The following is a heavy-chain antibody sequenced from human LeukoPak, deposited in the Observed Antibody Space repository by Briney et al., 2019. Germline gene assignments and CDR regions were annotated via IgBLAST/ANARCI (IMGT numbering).Heavy chain of an antibody. CDR3: AKDSGNYDAFDI. CDR2: ISWNSGSI. CDR1: GFTFDDYA. V-gene: IGHV3-9*01. D-gene: IGHD4-11*01. J-gene: IGHJ3*02. Sequence: PGGSLRLSCAPSGFTFDDYAMRWVRHAPGEGLEWVSGISWNSGSIGYADSVKGRFTISRDNAKNSLYLQMNSLRAEDTALYYCAKDSGNYDAFDIWGQGTMVTVSS.